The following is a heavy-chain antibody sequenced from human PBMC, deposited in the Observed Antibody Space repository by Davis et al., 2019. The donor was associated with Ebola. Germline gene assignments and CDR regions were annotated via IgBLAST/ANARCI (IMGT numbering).Heavy chain of an antibody. J-gene: IGHJ4*02. CDR3: AKGWLKGGFAY. CDR1: GASVSMNSSG. D-gene: IGHD5-24*01. CDR2: TGFSSNWYT. V-gene: IGHV6-1*01. Sequence: HSQTLSLTCAISGASVSMNSSGWNWIRQSPSRGLEWLGRTGFSSNWYTDYATSVKGRIIITADASKNQFSLQLNSVTPDDTAVYYCAKGWLKGGFAYWGQGVRVTVSS.